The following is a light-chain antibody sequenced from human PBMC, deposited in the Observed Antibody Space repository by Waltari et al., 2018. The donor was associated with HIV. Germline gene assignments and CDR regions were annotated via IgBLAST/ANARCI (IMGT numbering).Light chain of an antibody. CDR1: RSNIGANSA. Sequence: QSVLTQPPSVSGAPGQRVTISCTGTRSNIGANSAVPWYQQLPGTAPKPLIYANTNRPSGVPDRFSGSKSGTSVSLAITGLQAEDEADYYCQSYDSSLSGSIFGGGTKLTVL. V-gene: IGLV1-40*01. CDR3: QSYDSSLSGSI. CDR2: ANT. J-gene: IGLJ2*01.